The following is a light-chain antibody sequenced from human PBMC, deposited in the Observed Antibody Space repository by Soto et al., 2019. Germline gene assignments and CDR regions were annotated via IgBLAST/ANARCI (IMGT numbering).Light chain of an antibody. V-gene: IGLV2-14*01. CDR1: SSDVGGYKY. Sequence: QSVLPQPASVSGSPGQSITISCTGTSSDVGGYKYVSWYQQHPGKAPKLMLYEVSNRPSGVSNRYSGSKSGNTAALTISGLQAEDEADYYCTSYTSSSTLYVFGTGTKVTVL. CDR3: TSYTSSSTLYV. CDR2: EVS. J-gene: IGLJ1*01.